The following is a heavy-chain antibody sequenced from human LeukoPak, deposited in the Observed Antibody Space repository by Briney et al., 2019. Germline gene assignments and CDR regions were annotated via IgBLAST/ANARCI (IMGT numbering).Heavy chain of an antibody. CDR1: GFTFTTYN. CDR2: ISYDERNI. Sequence: GSLRLSCAASGFTFTTYNVHWVRQAPGKGPAWVAVISYDERNIFYADSVKGRFTISRDNSKNTLWLQMNSLRAEDTALYYCARESTGGSLGDYWGQGTLVTVSS. CDR3: ARESTGGSLGDY. J-gene: IGHJ4*02. D-gene: IGHD2-8*02. V-gene: IGHV3-30-3*01.